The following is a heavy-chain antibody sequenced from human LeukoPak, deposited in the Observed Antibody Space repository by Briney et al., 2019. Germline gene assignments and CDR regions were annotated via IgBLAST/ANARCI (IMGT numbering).Heavy chain of an antibody. V-gene: IGHV3-23*01. CDR3: ARPNRLYGELLPFDY. Sequence: PGGSLRLSCAASGFTFSSYAMSWVRQAPGKGLEWVSAISGSGGSTYYADSVKGRFTISRDNAKNSLYLQMNSLRAEDTAVYYCARPNRLYGELLPFDYWGQGTLVTVSS. CDR2: ISGSGGST. D-gene: IGHD1-26*01. J-gene: IGHJ4*02. CDR1: GFTFSSYA.